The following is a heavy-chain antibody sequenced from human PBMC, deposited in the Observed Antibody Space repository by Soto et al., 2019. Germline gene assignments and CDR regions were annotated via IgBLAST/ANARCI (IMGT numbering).Heavy chain of an antibody. V-gene: IGHV4-59*01. CDR1: GGSISSYY. Sequence: QVQLQESGPGLVKPSETLSLTCTVSGGSISSYYWSWIRQPPGKGLEWIGYIYYSGSTTYNPSLNSRVTISVDTSKNQFSLKLSSVTAADTAVYYCARGRQLVSVFSQAWDMDVWGQGTTVTVSS. D-gene: IGHD6-6*01. J-gene: IGHJ6*02. CDR3: ARGRQLVSVFSQAWDMDV. CDR2: IYYSGST.